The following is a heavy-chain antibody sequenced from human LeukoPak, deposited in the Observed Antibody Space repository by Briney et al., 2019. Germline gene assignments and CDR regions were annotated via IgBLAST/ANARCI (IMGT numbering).Heavy chain of an antibody. CDR3: ARNGTYCSGTTCSYYGLDI. J-gene: IGHJ6*02. Sequence: PSETLSLTCTVSGGSISSYYWSWIRQPPGKGLEWIGYVYYSGSTNYNPSLKSRVTISVDTSNNQFSLKLSSVTAADTAVYYCARNGTYCSGTTCSYYGLDIWGQGTTVTVFS. CDR1: GGSISSYY. D-gene: IGHD2-2*01. V-gene: IGHV4-59*08. CDR2: VYYSGST.